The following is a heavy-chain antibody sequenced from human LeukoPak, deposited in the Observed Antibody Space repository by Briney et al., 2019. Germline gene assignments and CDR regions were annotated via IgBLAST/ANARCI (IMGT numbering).Heavy chain of an antibody. J-gene: IGHJ4*02. CDR2: IRYDGSNK. D-gene: IGHD3-16*01. V-gene: IGHV3-30*02. CDR1: GFTFSSYG. CDR3: AKGRSFYFDY. Sequence: PGGSLRLSCAASGFTFSSYGMHWVRQAPGKGLEWGAFIRYDGSNKYYADSVKGRFTISRDNSKNTLYLQMNSLRAEDTAVYYCAKGRSFYFDYWGQGTLVTVSS.